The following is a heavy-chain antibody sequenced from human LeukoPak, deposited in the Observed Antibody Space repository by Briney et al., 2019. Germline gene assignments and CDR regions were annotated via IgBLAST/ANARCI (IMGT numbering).Heavy chain of an antibody. Sequence: PSETLSLTCTVSGGPISSYYWSWIRQPAGKGLEWIGRIYTSGSADYNASLKRRVSMSVDTSKNQFSPKLSSVTAADTAVFYCARENSGSYREFDYWGEGTLVTVSS. D-gene: IGHD1-26*01. CDR3: ARENSGSYREFDY. CDR2: IYTSGSA. J-gene: IGHJ4*02. CDR1: GGPISSYY. V-gene: IGHV4-4*07.